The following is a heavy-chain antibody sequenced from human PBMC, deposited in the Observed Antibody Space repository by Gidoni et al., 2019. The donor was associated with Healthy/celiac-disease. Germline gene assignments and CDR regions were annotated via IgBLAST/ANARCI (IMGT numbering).Heavy chain of an antibody. CDR2: IWYDGSNK. V-gene: IGHV3-33*01. J-gene: IGHJ3*02. CDR3: ARWGNVADAFDI. Sequence: QVQLVESGGGVVQPGRSLRLSCAASGFTFSSYGMHWVRQAPGKGLEWVAVIWYDGSNKYYADSVKGRFTISRDNSKNTLYLQMNSLRAEDTAVYYCARWGNVADAFDIWGQGTMVTVSS. D-gene: IGHD7-27*01. CDR1: GFTFSSYG.